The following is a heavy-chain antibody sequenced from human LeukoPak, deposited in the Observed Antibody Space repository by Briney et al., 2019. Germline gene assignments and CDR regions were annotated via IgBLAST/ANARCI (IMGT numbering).Heavy chain of an antibody. Sequence: GGSLRLSCAASGFTVSSNYMSWVRQAPGKGLEWVSIIYSGGSTYYADSVKGRFTISRDNSKNTVYLQMNSLRAEDTAVYYCARGGVKQQLLYYFQHWGQGTLVTVSS. CDR1: GFTVSSNY. CDR2: IYSGGST. CDR3: ARGGVKQQLLYYFQH. V-gene: IGHV3-53*01. D-gene: IGHD2-2*02. J-gene: IGHJ1*01.